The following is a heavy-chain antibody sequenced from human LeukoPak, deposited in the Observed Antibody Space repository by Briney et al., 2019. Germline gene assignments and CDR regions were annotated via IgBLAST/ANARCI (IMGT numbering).Heavy chain of an antibody. J-gene: IGHJ6*04. V-gene: IGHV4-4*07. Sequence: SETLSLTCAVYGGSFSGYYWTWIRQPAGKGLEWIGRFYTSGSTNYNPSLESRVTISIDTSKNQFSLKLSSVTAADTAVYYCARETTLGPTSRMDVWGKGTTVTVSS. CDR3: ARETTLGPTSRMDV. CDR2: FYTSGST. D-gene: IGHD1-26*01. CDR1: GGSFSGYY.